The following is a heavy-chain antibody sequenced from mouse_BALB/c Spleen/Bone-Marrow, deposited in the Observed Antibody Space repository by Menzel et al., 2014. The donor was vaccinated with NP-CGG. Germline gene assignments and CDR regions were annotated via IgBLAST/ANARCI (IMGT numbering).Heavy chain of an antibody. J-gene: IGHJ1*01. D-gene: IGHD1-1*01. CDR1: GYSLTGYY. CDR2: INPYNGAT. V-gene: IGHV1-31*01. Sequence: VQLQQSGPELVKPGASVKISCKASGYSLTGYYMHWVKQSHVKSLEWIGRINPYNGATSYNQNFKDKASLTVDKSSSTAYMELHSLTSEDSAVYYCASHYYGSSYWYFDVWGAGTTFTVSS. CDR3: ASHYYGSSYWYFDV.